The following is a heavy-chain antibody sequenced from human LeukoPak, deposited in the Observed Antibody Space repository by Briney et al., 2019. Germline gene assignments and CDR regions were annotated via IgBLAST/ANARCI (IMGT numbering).Heavy chain of an antibody. D-gene: IGHD5-18*01. CDR3: ARGWIQLWLNPNWFDP. Sequence: SETLSLTCAVYGGSFSGYYWSWIRQPPGKGLEWIGEINHSGSTNYNPSLKSRVTISVDTSKNQFSLKLSSVTAADTAVYYCARGWIQLWLNPNWFDPWGQGTLVTVSS. CDR2: INHSGST. V-gene: IGHV4-34*01. CDR1: GGSFSGYY. J-gene: IGHJ5*02.